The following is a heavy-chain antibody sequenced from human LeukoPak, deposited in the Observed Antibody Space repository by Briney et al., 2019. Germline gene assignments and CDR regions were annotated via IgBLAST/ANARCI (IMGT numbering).Heavy chain of an antibody. Sequence: GGSLRLSCAASGFTFSSYAMSWVRQAPGKGLEWVSTVSGSGGSTYYPDSVKGRFTISRDNSKNTLYLQMNSLRAEDTAVYYCAKDPVRSGSPYYFDYWGQGTLVTVSS. D-gene: IGHD6-19*01. CDR3: AKDPVRSGSPYYFDY. V-gene: IGHV3-23*01. CDR2: VSGSGGST. CDR1: GFTFSSYA. J-gene: IGHJ4*02.